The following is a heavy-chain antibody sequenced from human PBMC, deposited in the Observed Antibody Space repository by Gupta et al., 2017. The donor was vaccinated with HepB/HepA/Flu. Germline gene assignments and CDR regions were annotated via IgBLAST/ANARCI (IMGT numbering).Heavy chain of an antibody. J-gene: IGHJ6*02. CDR2: IKQDGTEQ. V-gene: IGHV3-7*01. CDR1: GFPFTNYW. D-gene: IGHD1-7*01. Sequence: VQLVESGGGLVQPGGSLRLSCAASGFPFTNYWLSRVRQDPGKGLEWVANIKQDGTEQYSLDSVRGRFTVSRDNAKNSVYLHVNSLRVEDTAVYYCARLELANYFYGMDVWGQGTTVTVSS. CDR3: ARLELANYFYGMDV.